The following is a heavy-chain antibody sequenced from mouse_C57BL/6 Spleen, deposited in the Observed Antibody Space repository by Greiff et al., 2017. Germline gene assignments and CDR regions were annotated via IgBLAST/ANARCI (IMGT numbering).Heavy chain of an antibody. J-gene: IGHJ4*01. CDR2: ISSGSSTI. Sequence: EVKLMESGGGLVKPGGSLKLSCAASGFTFSDYGMHWVRQAPEKGLEWVAYISSGSSTIYYADTVKGRFTTSRDNAKNTLFLQMTSLRSEDTAMYYCATIYYGNYYWGQGTSVTVSS. CDR3: ATIYYGNYY. V-gene: IGHV5-17*01. CDR1: GFTFSDYG.